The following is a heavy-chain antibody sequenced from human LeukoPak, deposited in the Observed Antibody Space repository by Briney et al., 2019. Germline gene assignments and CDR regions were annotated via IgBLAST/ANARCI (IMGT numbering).Heavy chain of an antibody. J-gene: IGHJ4*02. CDR1: GFTFSSYA. D-gene: IGHD3-22*01. V-gene: IGHV3-30*04. CDR3: ARPQGYFAANFDY. Sequence: GGSLRLSCAASGFTFSSYAMHWVRQAPGKGLEWVAVISYDGSNKYHADSVKGRFTISRDNSKNTLYLQMNSLRGEDTAAFYCARPQGYFAANFDYWGQGTLVTVSS. CDR2: ISYDGSNK.